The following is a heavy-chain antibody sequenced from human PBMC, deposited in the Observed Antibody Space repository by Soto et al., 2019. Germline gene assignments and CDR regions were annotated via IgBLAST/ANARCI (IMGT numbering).Heavy chain of an antibody. CDR3: ARDRSPYYYDGYYCPMDV. CDR2: ITPYNGNT. CDR1: GYTFSSYG. V-gene: IGHV1-18*01. Sequence: GASVKVSCKASGYTFSSYGISWVRQAPGQGPDWMGWITPYNGNTNYAQKLQGRVTMTTDTSTSTAYMELRSLRSDDTAVYYCARDRSPYYYDGYYCPMDVWGQGTTVTVSS. D-gene: IGHD3-22*01. J-gene: IGHJ6*02.